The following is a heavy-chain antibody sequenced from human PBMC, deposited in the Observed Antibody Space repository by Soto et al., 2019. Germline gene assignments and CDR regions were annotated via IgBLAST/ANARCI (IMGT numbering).Heavy chain of an antibody. CDR3: ATDSVGLGHDY. J-gene: IGHJ4*02. V-gene: IGHV3-30*03. D-gene: IGHD1-26*01. CDR1: GFTFSSYG. Sequence: QVQLVESGGGVVQPGRSLRLSCAASGFTFSSYGMHWVRQAPGKGLEWVAVISYDGSNKYYADSVKGRFTISRDNSKNTLYLQMNSLRAEDTAVYYCATDSVGLGHDYWGQGTLVTVSS. CDR2: ISYDGSNK.